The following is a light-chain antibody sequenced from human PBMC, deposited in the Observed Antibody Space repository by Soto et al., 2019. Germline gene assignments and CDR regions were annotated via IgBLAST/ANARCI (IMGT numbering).Light chain of an antibody. CDR3: QQYSTLPHT. CDR1: QSFTSNY. V-gene: IGKV3-20*01. J-gene: IGKJ2*01. Sequence: EIVLTQSPGTLSLSPGERATLSCGASQSFTSNYLAWYQQKPGQAPRLLIYGASTRATGIPDRFSGSGSGTDFTLTISRLEPEDFVVYYCQQYSTLPHTFGQGTKLEVK. CDR2: GAS.